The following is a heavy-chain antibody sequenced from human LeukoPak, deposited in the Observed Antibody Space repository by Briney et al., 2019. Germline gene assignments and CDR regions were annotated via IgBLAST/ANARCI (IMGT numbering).Heavy chain of an antibody. D-gene: IGHD1-26*01. CDR1: GFSCSSFW. Sequence: PGGSLRLSCSASGFSCSSFWMSWVRQAPGKGLEWVAHINEDGSEKYYVDSVKGRFFISRDNAAKSLSLQMNRLRDADTAVNYCARVSVGAPAFDYWGQGNLVTVSS. CDR3: ARVSVGAPAFDY. CDR2: INEDGSEK. J-gene: IGHJ4*02. V-gene: IGHV3-7*01.